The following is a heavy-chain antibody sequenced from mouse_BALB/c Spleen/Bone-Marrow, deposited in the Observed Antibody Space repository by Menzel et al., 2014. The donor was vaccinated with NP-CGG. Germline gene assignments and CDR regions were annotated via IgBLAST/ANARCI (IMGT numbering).Heavy chain of an antibody. Sequence: DVQLQESGPDLAKPSQSLSLTCTVTGYSITSGYSWHWIRQFPGNKLEWMGYIHYSGVTNYNPSLKSRISITRDTSKNQFFLQLNSVTTEDTATYYCARFDGTYAMDYWSQTTSANVSS. CDR2: IHYSGVT. CDR3: ARFDGTYAMDY. V-gene: IGHV3-1*02. D-gene: IGHD2-1*01. CDR1: GYSITSGYS. J-gene: IGHJ4*01.